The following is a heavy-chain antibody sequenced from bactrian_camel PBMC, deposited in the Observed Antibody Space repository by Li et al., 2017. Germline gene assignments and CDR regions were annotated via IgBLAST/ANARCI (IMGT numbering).Heavy chain of an antibody. CDR2: FFGGGST. CDR1: ENTFRTFGKHC. V-gene: IGHV3S53*01. CDR3: AAGGRSFTGYSFSCDLRY. Sequence: HVQLVESGGGSAQAGGSLRLSCTVSENTFRTFGKHCLGWFRQAPGKEREEVASFFGGGSTKYAESVKGRFTISKDNADNTLYLQMNSLKPEDTAMYYCAAGGRSFTGYSFSCDLRYWGQGTQVTVS. J-gene: IGHJ4*01. D-gene: IGHD5*01.